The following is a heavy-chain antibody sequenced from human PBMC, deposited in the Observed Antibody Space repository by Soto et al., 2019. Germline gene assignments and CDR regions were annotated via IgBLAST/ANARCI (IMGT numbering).Heavy chain of an antibody. Sequence: GGSLRLSCEASGFIFSDHAMSWVRQAPGKGLEWVSAISGNGIATYYADSVKGRFTISRDNSKNTLYLQMNRLRADDTAVYYCGRGYCTSPSCHRAHYGLDVWGQGTTVTVSS. V-gene: IGHV3-23*01. CDR1: GFIFSDHA. CDR2: ISGNGIAT. CDR3: GRGYCTSPSCHRAHYGLDV. J-gene: IGHJ6*02. D-gene: IGHD2-2*01.